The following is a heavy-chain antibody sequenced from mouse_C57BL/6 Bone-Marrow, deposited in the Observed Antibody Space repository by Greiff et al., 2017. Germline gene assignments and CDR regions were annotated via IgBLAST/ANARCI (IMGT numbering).Heavy chain of an antibody. CDR2: IDPENGDT. D-gene: IGHD1-1*01. J-gene: IGHJ3*01. CDR3: TVDYCGSSWGFAY. V-gene: IGHV14-4*01. Sequence: EVQLQQSGAELVRPGASVKLSCTASGFNIKDDYMHWVKQRPEQGLEWIGWIDPENGDTEYASKFQGKATITADTSSTTAYLQLSSLTSEDTAVYYCTVDYCGSSWGFAYGGQGTLVTVSA. CDR1: GFNIKDDY.